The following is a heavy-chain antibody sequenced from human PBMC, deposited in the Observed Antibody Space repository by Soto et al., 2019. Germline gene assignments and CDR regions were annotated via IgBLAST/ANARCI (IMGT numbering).Heavy chain of an antibody. J-gene: IGHJ6*02. CDR1: GGSINAVGYY. V-gene: IGHV4-31*03. D-gene: IGHD5-12*01. CDR2: IYYSGSR. Sequence: SETLSLTCSVSGGSINAVGYYWTWIRQQPGKGLEWIGYIYYSGSRDYNPSLKSRVSMSVDASKNQLSLNLTSVTAADTAVYYCAKERGGYDSSTRYGLDVWGQGTTVAVSS. CDR3: AKERGGYDSSTRYGLDV.